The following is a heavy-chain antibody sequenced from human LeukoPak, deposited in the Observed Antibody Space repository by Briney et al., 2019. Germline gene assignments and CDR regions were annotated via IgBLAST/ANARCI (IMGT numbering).Heavy chain of an antibody. CDR2: IDPSGGST. J-gene: IGHJ4*02. CDR3: ARDPLLWFGPDY. V-gene: IGHV1-46*01. D-gene: IGHD3-10*01. CDR1: GYTFTSYY. Sequence: GASVKVSCKASGYTFTSYYMHWVRQAPGQGLEWMGIIDPSGGSTSYAQKFQGRVTMTRDTSTSTVYMELSSLRSEDTAVYYCARDPLLWFGPDYWGQGTLVTVSS.